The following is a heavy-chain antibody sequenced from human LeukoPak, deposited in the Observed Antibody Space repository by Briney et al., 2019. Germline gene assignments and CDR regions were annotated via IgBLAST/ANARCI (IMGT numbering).Heavy chain of an antibody. Sequence: ASVKVSCKASGGTFSSYAISWVRQAPGQGLEWMGRINPNSGGTNYAQKFQGRVTMTRDTSIGTAYMELSRLRSDDTAVYYCASRGGVAGTDYWGQGTLVTVSS. D-gene: IGHD6-19*01. CDR1: GGTFSSYA. V-gene: IGHV1-2*06. CDR3: ASRGGVAGTDY. CDR2: INPNSGGT. J-gene: IGHJ4*02.